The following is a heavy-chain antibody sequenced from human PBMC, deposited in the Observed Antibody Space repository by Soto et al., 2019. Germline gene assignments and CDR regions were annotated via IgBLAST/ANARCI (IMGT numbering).Heavy chain of an antibody. J-gene: IGHJ6*02. V-gene: IGHV1-69*01. CDR3: GTRGGVDGVEVSAIVEEAYYHYGMDV. D-gene: IGHD5-18*01. Sequence: QVQLIQSGAEVKKPGSSVRVSCKAAGGTFSDFAVNWVRQVPGQGLEWMGGIIPMFGTAKYAQQFQGRVTIAADESTSSAYLEMSNLRSEDTAVYYCGTRGGVDGVEVSAIVEEAYYHYGMDVWGPGTTVTVAS. CDR1: GGTFSDFA. CDR2: IIPMFGTA.